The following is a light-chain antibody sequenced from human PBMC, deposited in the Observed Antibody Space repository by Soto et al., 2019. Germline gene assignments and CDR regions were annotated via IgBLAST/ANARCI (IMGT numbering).Light chain of an antibody. CDR3: QQYNSWPMYT. CDR1: QSVSSN. V-gene: IGKV3-15*01. Sequence: EIVMTQSPATLSVSPGERATLSCRASQSVSSNVAWYQQKTGQAPRLLIYGASTRAHGIPARFSGSGSETEFTLTISSLQSEDFAVYYCQQYNSWPMYTFGQGTNLEIK. J-gene: IGKJ2*01. CDR2: GAS.